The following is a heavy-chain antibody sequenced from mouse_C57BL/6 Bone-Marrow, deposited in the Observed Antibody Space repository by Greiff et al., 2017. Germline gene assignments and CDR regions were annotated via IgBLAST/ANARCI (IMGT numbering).Heavy chain of an antibody. CDR1: GYTFTSYW. CDR3: ARERAWFAY. J-gene: IGHJ3*01. CDR2: IHPNSGST. Sequence: QVQLQQPGAELVKPGASVKMSCKASGYTFTSYWMPWVKQRPGQGLEWIGMIHPNSGSTNYNEKFKSKATLTVDKSSSTAYMTLSSLTSEVSAVYYCARERAWFAYWGQGTLVTVSA. V-gene: IGHV1-64*01.